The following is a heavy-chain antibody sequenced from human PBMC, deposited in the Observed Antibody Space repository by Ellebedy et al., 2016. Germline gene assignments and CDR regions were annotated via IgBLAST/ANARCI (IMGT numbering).Heavy chain of an antibody. CDR1: GFTFSSFA. CDR2: ISSTGTYL. J-gene: IGHJ6*02. CDR3: ASRALAVAGTDPPRDYYYAMDV. V-gene: IGHV3-21*01. Sequence: GESLKISCAASGFTFSSFAMNWVRQAPGKGLEWVSSISSTGTYLYYADSVKGRFTISRDNSKKSLYLQMNSLRTEDTAVYYCASRALAVAGTDPPRDYYYAMDVWGQGTAVSVSS. D-gene: IGHD6-19*01.